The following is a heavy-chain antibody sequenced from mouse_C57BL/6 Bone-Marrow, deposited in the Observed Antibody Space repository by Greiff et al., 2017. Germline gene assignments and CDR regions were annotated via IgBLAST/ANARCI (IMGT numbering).Heavy chain of an antibody. CDR2: IYPGSGST. V-gene: IGHV1-55*01. CDR1: GYTFTSYW. D-gene: IGHD2-2*01. CDR3: ARGRWLRRRENAMDY. J-gene: IGHJ4*01. Sequence: VQLQQSGAELVKPGASVKMSCKASGYTFTSYWITWVKQRPGQGLEWIGDIYPGSGSTNYNEKFKSKATLTVDTSSSTAYMQLSSLTSEDSAVYYCARGRWLRRRENAMDYWGQGTSVTVSS.